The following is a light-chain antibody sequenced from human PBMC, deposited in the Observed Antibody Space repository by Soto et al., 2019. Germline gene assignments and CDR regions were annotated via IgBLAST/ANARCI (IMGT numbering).Light chain of an antibody. Sequence: EIVLTQSPGTLSLSPGERATLSCRASQSVSSSYLAWHQQKPGQAPRLLTYGASIRATGIPDRFSGSGSGTDFTLTISRLEPEDFAVYYCQQYGSSPPNTFGQGTKLEIK. CDR1: QSVSSSY. J-gene: IGKJ2*01. V-gene: IGKV3-20*01. CDR3: QQYGSSPPNT. CDR2: GAS.